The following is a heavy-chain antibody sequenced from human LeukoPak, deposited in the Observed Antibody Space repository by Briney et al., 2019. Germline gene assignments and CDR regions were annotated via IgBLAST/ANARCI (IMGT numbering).Heavy chain of an antibody. V-gene: IGHV3-23*01. D-gene: IGHD1-26*01. CDR2: TTGSGRTT. CDR3: AKAGGSGYYYGMDV. Sequence: PGGSLRLSCAASGFTFSSYAMTWVRQAPGRGLEWVSATTGSGRTTYYADSVMGRFTISRDNSKNTLYLQMNSLRAEDTAVYYCAKAGGSGYYYGMDVWGQGTTVTVSS. J-gene: IGHJ6*02. CDR1: GFTFSSYA.